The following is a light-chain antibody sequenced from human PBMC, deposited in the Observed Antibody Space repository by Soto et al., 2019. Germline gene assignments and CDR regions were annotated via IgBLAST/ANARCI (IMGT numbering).Light chain of an antibody. CDR2: DAS. CDR3: QQRSNWPT. CDR1: QSVSSY. Sequence: EIVLTQSPATLSFSPGERATLSCRASQSVSSYLAWYQQKPGQAPRLLIYDASNRATGIPARFSGSGSGTDFTLTTSSLEPEDFAVYYCQQRSNWPTFGQGTRLEIK. J-gene: IGKJ5*01. V-gene: IGKV3-11*01.